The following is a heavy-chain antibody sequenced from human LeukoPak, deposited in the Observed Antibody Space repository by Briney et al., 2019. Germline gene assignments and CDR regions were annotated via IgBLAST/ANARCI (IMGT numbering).Heavy chain of an antibody. Sequence: GGSLRLSCEVSGITFNTYAMSWFRQAPGRGLNWVSGISGGGNTTCYTDSVKGRFAIYRDNSRNTLYLQMNSLRAEDTAVYFCAKGWATVPNDYWGQGTLVTVSS. CDR1: GITFNTYA. CDR2: ISGGGNTT. D-gene: IGHD4-17*01. J-gene: IGHJ4*02. V-gene: IGHV3-23*01. CDR3: AKGWATVPNDY.